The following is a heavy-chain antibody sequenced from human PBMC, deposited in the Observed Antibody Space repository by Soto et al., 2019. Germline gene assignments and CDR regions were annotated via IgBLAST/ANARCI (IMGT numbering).Heavy chain of an antibody. CDR2: IIPILGIA. CDR1: GGTFSSYT. D-gene: IGHD2-2*01. J-gene: IGHJ5*02. V-gene: IGHV1-69*04. Sequence: SVKVSCKASGGTFSSYTISWVRQAPGQGLEWMGRIIPILGIANYARKFQGRVTITADKSTSTAYMELSSLRSEDTAVYYCARDSSTSCFLDPWGQGTLVTVSS. CDR3: ARDSSTSCFLDP.